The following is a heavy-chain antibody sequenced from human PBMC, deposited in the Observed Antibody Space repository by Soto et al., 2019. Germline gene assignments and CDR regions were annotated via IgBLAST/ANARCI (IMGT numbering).Heavy chain of an antibody. V-gene: IGHV1-8*01. D-gene: IGHD3-16*01. Sequence: GASVKVSCKTSGYTFINYDINWVRQAPGKGLEWMGLMNPKSGKTGYAQKFQGRVSMTRDTSTSTAYMELSSLRSEDTAVYYCARDQGGYWGQGTLVTVSS. CDR2: MNPKSGKT. J-gene: IGHJ4*02. CDR1: GYTFINYD. CDR3: ARDQGGY.